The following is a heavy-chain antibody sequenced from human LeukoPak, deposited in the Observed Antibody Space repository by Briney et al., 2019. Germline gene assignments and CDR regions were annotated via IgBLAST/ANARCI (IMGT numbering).Heavy chain of an antibody. CDR1: VYTLREPW. J-gene: IGHJ2*01. Sequence: PGGCLRLSRATSVYTLREPWICGVCEAPGKGLECGGRIKSNSDGGTIDYAAPVKGRFTISRDHAKNSLYLQMNSLRAEDTAIYYCARDSRGGSGWYGYFDLWGRGTLVTVSS. CDR3: ARDSRGGSGWYGYFDL. V-gene: IGHV3-15*01. CDR2: IKSNSDGGTI. D-gene: IGHD6-19*01.